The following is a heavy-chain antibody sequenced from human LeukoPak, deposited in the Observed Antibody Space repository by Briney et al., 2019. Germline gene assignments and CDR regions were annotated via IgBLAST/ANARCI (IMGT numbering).Heavy chain of an antibody. J-gene: IGHJ4*02. Sequence: GGSLRLSCAASGFTFSGYEMNWVRQAPGKGLEWVSYISSSGSTIYYADSVKGRFTISRDNAKNSLYLQMNSLRAEDTAVYYCASCIAAAGEFDYWGQGTLVTVSS. D-gene: IGHD6-13*01. V-gene: IGHV3-48*03. CDR2: ISSSGSTI. CDR3: ASCIAAAGEFDY. CDR1: GFTFSGYE.